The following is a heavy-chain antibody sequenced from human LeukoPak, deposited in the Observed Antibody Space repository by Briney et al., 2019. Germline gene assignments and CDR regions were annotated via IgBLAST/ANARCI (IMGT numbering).Heavy chain of an antibody. CDR1: GGAISSYY. J-gene: IGHJ4*02. CDR2: IYYSGST. CDR3: ARSPLRYSGGDAPLDY. D-gene: IGHD3-9*01. Sequence: SETLSLTCTVSGGAISSYYWSWIRQPPGKGLEWIGYIYYSGSTNYNPSLKSRVTISVDTSKNQFSLKLSSVTAADTAVYYCARSPLRYSGGDAPLDYWGQGTLVTVSS. V-gene: IGHV4-59*01.